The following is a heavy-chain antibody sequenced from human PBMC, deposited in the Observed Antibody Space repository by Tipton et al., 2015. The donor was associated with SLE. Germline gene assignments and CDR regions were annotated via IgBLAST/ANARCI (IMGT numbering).Heavy chain of an antibody. CDR1: GYTFSDYY. J-gene: IGHJ4*02. D-gene: IGHD4-17*01. Sequence: QSGPEVKKPGASVTVSCKASGYTFSDYYIHWLRQAPGQGLEWMGWISPNRGDTNYAQKFQGRVTLTRDTSITTAYMELSSLKSDDTAIYYCAGGTYGLFSFWGQGTLVTVSS. CDR2: ISPNRGDT. CDR3: AGGTYGLFSF. V-gene: IGHV1-2*02.